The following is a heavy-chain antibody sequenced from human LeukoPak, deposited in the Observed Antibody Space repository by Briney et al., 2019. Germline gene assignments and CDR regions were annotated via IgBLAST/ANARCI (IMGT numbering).Heavy chain of an antibody. J-gene: IGHJ6*03. V-gene: IGHV4-61*02. Sequence: PSQTLSLTCTVSGGSISSGSYYWSWIRQPAGKGLEWIGRIYTSGSTNYNPSLKSRVTISVDTSKNQFSLKLSSVTAADTAVYYCARSGVRGYYMDVWGKGTTVTISS. CDR3: ARSGVRGYYMDV. CDR2: IYTSGST. CDR1: GGSISSGSYY. D-gene: IGHD3-10*01.